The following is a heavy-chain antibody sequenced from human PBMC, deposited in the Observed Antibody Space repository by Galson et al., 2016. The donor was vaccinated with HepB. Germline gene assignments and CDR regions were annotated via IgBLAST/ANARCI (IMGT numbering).Heavy chain of an antibody. D-gene: IGHD3-10*01. CDR2: IYYSGST. CDR1: GGSISSSAYY. Sequence: TLSLTCTVSGGSISSSAYYWRWIRQHPGKGLEWIGYIYYSGSTCYNPSLKSRVTISEDTSKNHFSLKRRSVTAADSAVYYCASGRLLWPGELGTSPRSYYYGMDVWGQGTTVTVSS. CDR3: ASGRLLWPGELGTSPRSYYYGMDV. J-gene: IGHJ6*02. V-gene: IGHV4-31*03.